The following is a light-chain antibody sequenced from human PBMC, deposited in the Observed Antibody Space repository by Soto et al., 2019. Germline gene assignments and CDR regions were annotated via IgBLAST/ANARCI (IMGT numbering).Light chain of an antibody. V-gene: IGKV3-20*01. J-gene: IGKJ4*01. CDR3: QQYGSPLT. CDR1: QSVSSTY. Sequence: EVVFTQSPGTLSLSPGERATLSCRASQSVSSTYLAWYQQKPGQAPRLLIYGASTRAIGIPDRFSGSGSGTDFTLTISRLEPEDFAVYFCQQYGSPLTFGGGTKVDIK. CDR2: GAS.